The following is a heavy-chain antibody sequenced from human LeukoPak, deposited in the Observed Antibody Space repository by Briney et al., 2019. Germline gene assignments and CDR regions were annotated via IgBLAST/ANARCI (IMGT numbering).Heavy chain of an antibody. CDR3: VRDYNWAFDV. J-gene: IGHJ3*01. Sequence: PGGSLRLSCAVSGFTFHSYTVNWVRQAPGKGLEWLSFIDGSGTIPYYADSVRGRFTISINDAKTSLYLHMTSLRAEDTAVYYCVRDYNWAFDVWGQGTMVAVSP. CDR1: GFTFHSYT. D-gene: IGHD1-20*01. CDR2: IDGSGTIP. V-gene: IGHV3-48*01.